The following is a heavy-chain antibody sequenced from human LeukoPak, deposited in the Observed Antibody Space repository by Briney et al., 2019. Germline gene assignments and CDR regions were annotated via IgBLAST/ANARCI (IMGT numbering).Heavy chain of an antibody. CDR1: GFTFTSHA. CDR3: ASRQDLGRHYDN. CDR2: FSAASGGT. D-gene: IGHD6-6*01. Sequence: PGGSLRLSCATSGFTFTSHAMSWVRQAPGKGLEWISGFSAASGGTYYADSVKGRFTISRDISKSTLYLQMNSLRVEDTAVYYCASRQDLGRHYDNWGQGTLVTV. V-gene: IGHV3-23*01. J-gene: IGHJ4*02.